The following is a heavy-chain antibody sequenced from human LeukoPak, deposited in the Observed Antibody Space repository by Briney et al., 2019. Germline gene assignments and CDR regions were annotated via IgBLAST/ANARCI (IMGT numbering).Heavy chain of an antibody. J-gene: IGHJ4*02. CDR1: GFSFNNYA. Sequence: GGSLRLSCVASGFSFNNYAMNWVRQAPGKGLEWVSLIIGNSGTTFYADSVKGRFTISRGKSKSTLYLQMNSLRAEDTAVYYCAKGAYDYIEIAYFDYWGQGSLVTVSS. D-gene: IGHD5-12*01. CDR3: AKGAYDYIEIAYFDY. CDR2: IIGNSGTT. V-gene: IGHV3-23*01.